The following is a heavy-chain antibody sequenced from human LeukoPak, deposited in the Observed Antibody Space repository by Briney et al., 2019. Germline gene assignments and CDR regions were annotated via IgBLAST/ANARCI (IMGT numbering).Heavy chain of an antibody. CDR2: INWNGGST. CDR3: ARDFPQAYSSGWWVFDY. CDR1: GFTFDDYG. D-gene: IGHD6-19*01. V-gene: IGHV3-20*04. Sequence: GGSLRLSCAASGFTFDDYGMSWVRQAPEKGLEWVSGINWNGGSTGYADSVKGRFTISRDNAKNSLYLQMNSLRAEDTALYYCARDFPQAYSSGWWVFDYWGQGTLVTVSS. J-gene: IGHJ4*02.